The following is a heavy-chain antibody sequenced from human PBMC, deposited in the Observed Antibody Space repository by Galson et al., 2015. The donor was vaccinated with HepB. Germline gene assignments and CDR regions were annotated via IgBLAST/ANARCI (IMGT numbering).Heavy chain of an antibody. CDR3: IFLRGNDLKPLDY. J-gene: IGHJ4*02. D-gene: IGHD4-23*01. CDR1: GFTFSSYA. Sequence: SLRLSCAASGFTFSSYAMHWVRQAPGKGLEWVAVISYDGSNKYYADSVKGRFTISRDNSKNTLYLQMNSLRVEDTAVYYCIFLRGNDLKPLDYWGQGTLVTVSS. V-gene: IGHV3-30*04. CDR2: ISYDGSNK.